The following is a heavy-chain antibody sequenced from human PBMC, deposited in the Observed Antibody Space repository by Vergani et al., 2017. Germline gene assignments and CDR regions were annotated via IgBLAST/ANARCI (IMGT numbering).Heavy chain of an antibody. J-gene: IGHJ4*02. V-gene: IGHV5-51*01. D-gene: IGHD5-18*01. CDR1: GYSFTSYW. Sequence: EVQLVQSGAEVKKPGESLEISCKGSGYSFTSYWIGWVRQMPGKGLEWMGIIYPGDSDTRYSPSFQGQVTISADKSISTAYLQWSSLKASDTAMYYCARRLHVDTAMVPFDYWGQGTLVTVSS. CDR2: IYPGDSDT. CDR3: ARRLHVDTAMVPFDY.